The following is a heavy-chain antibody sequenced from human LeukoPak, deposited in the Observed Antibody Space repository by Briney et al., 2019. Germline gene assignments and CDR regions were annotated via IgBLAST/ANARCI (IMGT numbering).Heavy chain of an antibody. CDR1: GGSISSGSYY. J-gene: IGHJ5*02. CDR3: ARGVGSSSGYYYPYNWFDP. V-gene: IGHV4-61*02. D-gene: IGHD3-22*01. Sequence: SETLSLTCTVSGGSISSGSYYWSWIRQPAGKGLEWIGRIYTSGSTNYNPSLKSRVTISVDTSKNQFSLKLSSVTAADTAVYYCARGVGSSSGYYYPYNWFDPWGQGTLVTVSS. CDR2: IYTSGST.